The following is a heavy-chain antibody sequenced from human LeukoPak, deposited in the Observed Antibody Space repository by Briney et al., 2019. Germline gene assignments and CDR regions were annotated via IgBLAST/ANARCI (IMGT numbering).Heavy chain of an antibody. CDR2: IKQDGSEK. D-gene: IGHD3-22*01. J-gene: IGHJ4*02. CDR3: ASRLTDSSGYYPSYYFDY. V-gene: IGHV3-7*01. Sequence: PGGSLRLSCAASGFTFSSYWMSWVRQAPGKGLEWVANIKQDGSEKYYVDSVKGRCTISRDNAKNSLYLQMNSLRAEDTAVYYCASRLTDSSGYYPSYYFDYWGQGTLVTVSS. CDR1: GFTFSSYW.